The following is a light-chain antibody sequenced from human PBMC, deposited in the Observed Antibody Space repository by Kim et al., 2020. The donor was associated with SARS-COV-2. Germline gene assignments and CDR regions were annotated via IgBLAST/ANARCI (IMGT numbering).Light chain of an antibody. CDR1: QDISRY. Sequence: DIQMTQSPSSLSASVGDRVTITCRASQDISRYLNWYQQKPGKAPRLLIYNASSLQSGVPSRFTGSGSETDFTLTSSSLQPEDFATYYCQQTYSASRTFGQGTKVDIK. J-gene: IGKJ1*01. CDR3: QQTYSASRT. V-gene: IGKV1-39*01. CDR2: NAS.